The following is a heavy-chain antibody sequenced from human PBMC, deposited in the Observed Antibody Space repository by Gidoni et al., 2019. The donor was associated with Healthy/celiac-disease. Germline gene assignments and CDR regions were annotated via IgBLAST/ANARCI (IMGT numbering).Heavy chain of an antibody. CDR3: ARGRVLQDIVVVVAATTPLDY. V-gene: IGHV3-21*01. D-gene: IGHD2-15*01. CDR1: GFPFSSYS. CDR2: ISSSSSYI. J-gene: IGHJ4*02. Sequence: EVQLVESGGGLVKPGGSLRLSCAASGFPFSSYSMTWFRQAPGKGLVWVSSISSSSSYIDYADSVKGRFTISRDNAKNSLYLQMNSLRAEDTAVYYCARGRVLQDIVVVVAATTPLDYWGQGTLVTVSS.